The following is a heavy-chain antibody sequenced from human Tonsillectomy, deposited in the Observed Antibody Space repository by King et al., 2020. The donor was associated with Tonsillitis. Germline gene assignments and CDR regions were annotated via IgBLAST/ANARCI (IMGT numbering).Heavy chain of an antibody. D-gene: IGHD3-22*01. CDR1: GFTFSSYA. CDR3: ANSDHDSSGYLTDY. J-gene: IGHJ4*02. V-gene: IGHV3-23*04. CDR2: ISDSGGTT. Sequence: VQLVESGGGLVQPGGSLRLSCAASGFTFSSYAMNWVRQAPGKGLEWVSTISDSGGTTNHADSVKGRFTISRDNSKNTLYLQMSSLRSEDTAVYYCANSDHDSSGYLTDYWGQGSLVTVSS.